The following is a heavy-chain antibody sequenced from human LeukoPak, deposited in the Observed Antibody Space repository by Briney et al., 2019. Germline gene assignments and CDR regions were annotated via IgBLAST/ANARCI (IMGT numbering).Heavy chain of an antibody. J-gene: IGHJ4*02. CDR3: ARGSGNWHYDY. Sequence: GRSLRLSCAASGFTFSSNPFHWVRQAPGKGLEWVAVISIDGTKKYFADSLEGRFSVSRDDSKNTVFLQVNSLIPEDTAVYYCARGSGNWHYDYWGQGTLVTVSS. CDR2: ISIDGTKK. D-gene: IGHD1-20*01. CDR1: GFTFSSNP. V-gene: IGHV3-30*01.